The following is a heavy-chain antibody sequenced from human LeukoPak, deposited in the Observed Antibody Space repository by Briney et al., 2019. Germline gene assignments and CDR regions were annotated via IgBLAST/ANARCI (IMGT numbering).Heavy chain of an antibody. J-gene: IGHJ4*02. D-gene: IGHD2-15*01. V-gene: IGHV1-18*01. Sequence: ASVKVCCKASGYTFTSYGISWVRQAPGQGLEWMGWISAYNGNTNYAQKLQGRVTMTTDTSTSTAYMELRSLRSDDTAVYYCARDRLGYCSGGSCYSGYWGQGTLVTVSS. CDR1: GYTFTSYG. CDR3: ARDRLGYCSGGSCYSGY. CDR2: ISAYNGNT.